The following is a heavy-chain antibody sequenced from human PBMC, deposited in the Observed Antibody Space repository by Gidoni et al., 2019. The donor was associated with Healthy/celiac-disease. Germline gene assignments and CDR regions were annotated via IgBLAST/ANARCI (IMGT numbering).Heavy chain of an antibody. J-gene: IGHJ4*02. CDR2: IWYDGSNK. CDR1: GFTFSSYG. D-gene: IGHD2-2*01. CDR3: ATNNYCSSTSRGSYYFDY. V-gene: IGHV3-33*01. Sequence: QVQLVESGGGVVQPGRSLRLSCAASGFTFSSYGMHWVRQAPGKGLEWVAVIWYDGSNKYYADSVKGRFTISRDNSKNTPYLQMNSLRAEDTAVYYCATNNYCSSTSRGSYYFDYWGQGTLVTVSS.